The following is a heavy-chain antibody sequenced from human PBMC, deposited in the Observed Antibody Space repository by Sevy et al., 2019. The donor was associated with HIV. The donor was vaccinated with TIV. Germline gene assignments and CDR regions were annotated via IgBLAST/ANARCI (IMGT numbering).Heavy chain of an antibody. V-gene: IGHV3-74*01. CDR2: INDDGSNT. CDR3: AREPVGQEVFDY. Sequence: GGSLRLSCAASGFTFSTYWMYWVRQVPGKGLVWVSRINDDGSNTDYADSVKGRFTISRDNTKNTMDLQMNGLRAEDTAVYDGAREPVGQEVFDYWGQGTLVTVSS. J-gene: IGHJ4*02. D-gene: IGHD3-10*01. CDR1: GFTFSTYW.